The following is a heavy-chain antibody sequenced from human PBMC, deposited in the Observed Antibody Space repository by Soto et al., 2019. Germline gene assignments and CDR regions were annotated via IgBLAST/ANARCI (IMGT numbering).Heavy chain of an antibody. D-gene: IGHD6-25*01. CDR2: IHEDKNAK. V-gene: IGHV3-7*02. CDR1: GFTFSSRW. CDR3: ATHDGPAAAGLVLDF. Sequence: EVRLVESGGGLVQPGGSLRLSCEASGFTFSSRWMTWVRQGPGKGLEWVANIHEDKNAKDYVDSVKGRFTISRDNAKNPLYLQMKSLRDEATAVYYCATHDGPAAAGLVLDFWGQGALVIVSS. J-gene: IGHJ4*02.